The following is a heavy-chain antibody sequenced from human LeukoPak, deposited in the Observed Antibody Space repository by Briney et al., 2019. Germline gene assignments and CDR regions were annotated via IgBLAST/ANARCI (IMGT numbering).Heavy chain of an antibody. CDR2: ISSSSSYI. CDR1: GFTFSSYS. V-gene: IGHV3-21*01. D-gene: IGHD2-15*01. Sequence: GGSLRLSCAASGFTFSSYSMNWVRLAPGKGLEWVSSISSSSSYIYYADSVKGRFTISRDDAKNSLYLQMNSLRAEDTAVYYCAREDWPPYCSGGSCYSRYFDLWGRGTLVTVSS. CDR3: AREDWPPYCSGGSCYSRYFDL. J-gene: IGHJ2*01.